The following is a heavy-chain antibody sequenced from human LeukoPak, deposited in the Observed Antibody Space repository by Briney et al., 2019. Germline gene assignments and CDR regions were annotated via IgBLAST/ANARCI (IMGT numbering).Heavy chain of an antibody. V-gene: IGHV4-59*08. J-gene: IGHJ4*02. Sequence: SETLSLTCTVSGGSISSYYWSWIRQPPGKGLEWIGYIYYSGSTNYNPSLKSRLTISVDTSKNQFSPKLSSVTAADTAVYYCARKDNFLDYFDYWGQGTLVTVSS. CDR2: IYYSGST. CDR1: GGSISSYY. D-gene: IGHD1-20*01. CDR3: ARKDNFLDYFDY.